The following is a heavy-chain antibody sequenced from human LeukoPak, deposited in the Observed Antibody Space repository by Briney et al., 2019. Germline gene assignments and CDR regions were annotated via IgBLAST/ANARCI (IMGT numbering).Heavy chain of an antibody. J-gene: IGHJ5*02. Sequence: SVKVSCKASGGTFSSYAISWVRQAPGQGLEWMGGIIPIFGTANYAQKFQGRVTITTDESTSTAYMELSGLRSEDTAVYYCARSKDFWSGYSAWFDPWGQGTLVTVSS. CDR2: IIPIFGTA. CDR3: ARSKDFWSGYSAWFDP. CDR1: GGTFSSYA. V-gene: IGHV1-69*05. D-gene: IGHD3-3*01.